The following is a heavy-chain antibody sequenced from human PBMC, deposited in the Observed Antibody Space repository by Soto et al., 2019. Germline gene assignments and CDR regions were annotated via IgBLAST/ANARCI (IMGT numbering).Heavy chain of an antibody. CDR2: IIPIFGTA. Sequence: SVKVSCKASGGTFSSYAISWVRQAPGQGLEWMGGIIPIFGTANYAQKFQGRVTITADESTSTAYMELSSLRSEDTAVYYCARYAAAGTPSYFDYWGQGTLVTVSS. CDR3: ARYAAAGTPSYFDY. J-gene: IGHJ4*02. V-gene: IGHV1-69*13. CDR1: GGTFSSYA. D-gene: IGHD6-13*01.